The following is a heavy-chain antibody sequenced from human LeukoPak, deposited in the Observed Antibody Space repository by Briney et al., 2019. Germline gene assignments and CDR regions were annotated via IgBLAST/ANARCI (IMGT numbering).Heavy chain of an antibody. D-gene: IGHD6-13*01. CDR1: GGSISSHY. V-gene: IGHV4-59*11. J-gene: IGHJ4*02. CDR3: ARGVYIAAAQYGY. CDR2: IYYSGTT. Sequence: SETLSLTCTVSGGSISSHYWSWIRQPPGKGLEWIGYIYYSGTTNYNPSLKSRVTLSVDTSKNQFSLKLSSVTAADTAVYYCARGVYIAAAQYGYWGQGTLVTVSS.